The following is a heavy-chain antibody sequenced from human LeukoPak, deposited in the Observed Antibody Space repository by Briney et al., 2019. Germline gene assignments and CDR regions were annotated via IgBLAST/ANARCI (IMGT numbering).Heavy chain of an antibody. CDR3: ARGYGSGSYYHDP. Sequence: PGGSLRLSCAASGFTFSNYGMHWVRQAPGKGLEWLSFIRYDGSNEYYADSVKGRLTISRDNSKNTLYLQMNSLRADDTAVYYCARGYGSGSYYHDPWGQGTLVTVSS. D-gene: IGHD3-10*01. J-gene: IGHJ5*02. CDR2: IRYDGSNE. CDR1: GFTFSNYG. V-gene: IGHV3-30*02.